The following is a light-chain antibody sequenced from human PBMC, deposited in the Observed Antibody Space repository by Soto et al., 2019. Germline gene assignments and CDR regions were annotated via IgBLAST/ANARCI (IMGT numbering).Light chain of an antibody. CDR3: SLYMHGGISV. J-gene: IGLJ3*02. CDR2: KTN. CDR1: SGSVSTGSY. V-gene: IGLV8-61*01. Sequence: QAVVTQEPSFSVSPGGTVTLTCGLSSGSVSTGSYPSWYQQTPGQSPRTLIYKTNTRSSGVPDRFSGSILGDKAALTITGAQGDDESYYYCSLYMHGGISVFGGGTKLTVL.